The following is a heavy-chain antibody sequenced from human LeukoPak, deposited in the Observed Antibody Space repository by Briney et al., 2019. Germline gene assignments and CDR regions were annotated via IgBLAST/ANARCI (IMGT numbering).Heavy chain of an antibody. CDR3: AGRWSGYTLFDF. V-gene: IGHV3-21*01. CDR1: GFTFSDYI. CDR2: ISSSGSYK. Sequence: GGSLRLSCAASGFTFSDYIINWVRQAPGKGLEWVSSISSSGSYKYYADSMKGRFTISRDNAKNSLYLQMNSLRAEDTAVYYCAGRWSGYTLFDFWGQGTLVTVSS. J-gene: IGHJ4*02. D-gene: IGHD3-3*01.